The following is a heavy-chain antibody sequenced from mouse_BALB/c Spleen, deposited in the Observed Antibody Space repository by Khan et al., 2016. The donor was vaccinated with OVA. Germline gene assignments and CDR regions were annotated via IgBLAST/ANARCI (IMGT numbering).Heavy chain of an antibody. CDR2: ISYSGSP. CDR1: AYSITSDYA. Sequence: QLEESGPGLVKPSQSLSLTCSVTAYSITSDYAWTWIRQFPGNNLEWMGYISYSGSPSYNPPLKSRISITRDTSKNSFFLLLISVTTEDTATYSCGCSRSYCRCDFFGYWGQDNTLTVSA. D-gene: IGHD2-14*01. J-gene: IGHJ2*01. CDR3: GCSRSYCRCDFFGY. V-gene: IGHV3-2*02.